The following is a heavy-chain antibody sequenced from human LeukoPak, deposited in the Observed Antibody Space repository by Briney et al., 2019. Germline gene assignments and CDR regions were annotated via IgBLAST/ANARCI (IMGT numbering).Heavy chain of an antibody. D-gene: IGHD6-19*01. J-gene: IGHJ4*02. V-gene: IGHV1-46*01. CDR3: ARGLAVAGTGSNRYFDY. CDR1: GYTFTSNY. Sequence: GASVKVSCKASGYTFTSNYIHWVRQAPGQGLEWMGMIYPRDGSTSYAQKFQGRVTMTRDTSTSTVYMELSSLRSEDTAVYYCARGLAVAGTGSNRYFDYWGQGTLVTVSS. CDR2: IYPRDGST.